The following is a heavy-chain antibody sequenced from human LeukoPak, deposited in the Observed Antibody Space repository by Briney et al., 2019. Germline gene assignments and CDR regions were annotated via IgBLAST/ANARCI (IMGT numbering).Heavy chain of an antibody. D-gene: IGHD1-14*01. CDR2: IKHSGGT. CDR3: ARFQVGTNQNA. CDR1: GASIASSDYY. V-gene: IGHV4-39*01. J-gene: IGHJ3*01. Sequence: PSETLSLTCTVSGASIASSDYYWGWIRQPPGRGLEWIGSIKHSGGTDYNPSLKGRVTVFMDTSKNQFSLKVNSVTAAETAMYYCARFQVGTNQNAWGQGTMVTVSS.